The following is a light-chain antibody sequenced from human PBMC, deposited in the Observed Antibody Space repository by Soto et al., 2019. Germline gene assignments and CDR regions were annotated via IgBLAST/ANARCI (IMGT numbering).Light chain of an antibody. Sequence: IVLTQSPGTRSLSPGERATLSCRASQSVSKNYLAWYQQKPGQAPRLLIYGASNRATGIPDRFSGSGSGTDFTLTISRMDPEYFAVYYCQQYGSSGTFGQGTKVDI. CDR1: QSVSKNY. J-gene: IGKJ1*01. V-gene: IGKV3-20*01. CDR2: GAS. CDR3: QQYGSSGT.